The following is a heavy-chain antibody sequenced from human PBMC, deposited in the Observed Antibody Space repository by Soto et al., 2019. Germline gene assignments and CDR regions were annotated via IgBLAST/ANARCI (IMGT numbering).Heavy chain of an antibody. CDR3: AKDSEEYDILFGWFDP. Sequence: VGSLRLSCAAPGFTFSSYAMSWVRQAPGKGLEWVSAISGSGGSTYYADSVKGRFTISRDNSKNTLYLQMNSLRAEDTAVYYCAKDSEEYDILFGWFDPWGQGTLVTVSS. D-gene: IGHD3-10*02. V-gene: IGHV3-23*01. CDR2: ISGSGGST. J-gene: IGHJ5*02. CDR1: GFTFSSYA.